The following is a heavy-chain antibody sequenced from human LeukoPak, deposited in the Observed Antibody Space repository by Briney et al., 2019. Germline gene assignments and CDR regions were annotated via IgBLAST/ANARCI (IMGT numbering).Heavy chain of an antibody. D-gene: IGHD3-3*01. CDR3: AKDRGTIFNVLNYYFDH. Sequence: GGSLRLSCAASGFIFTDYPIHWVRQTPDKGLECVALMSIDGNTKYYANSVRGRFTVSRDNSKNTVYLQMSSLRVEDTAVYYCAKDRGTIFNVLNYYFDHWGQGALVTVSS. V-gene: IGHV3-30-3*01. CDR2: MSIDGNTK. J-gene: IGHJ4*02. CDR1: GFIFTDYP.